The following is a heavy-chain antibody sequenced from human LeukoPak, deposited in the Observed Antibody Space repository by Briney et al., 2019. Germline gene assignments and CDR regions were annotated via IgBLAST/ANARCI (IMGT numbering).Heavy chain of an antibody. D-gene: IGHD1-26*01. CDR3: ARRSDSGSDDGEDYFDF. Sequence: SKTLSLACSVSGASIFSTTFYWGWIRQPPGKGLEWIGSMYYDGSTYYNPSLKSRVSISVDTSNNQFSLKLTSVTAADTAVYFCARRSDSGSDDGEDYFDFWGQGTLVTISS. CDR2: MYYDGST. V-gene: IGHV4-39*01. J-gene: IGHJ4*02. CDR1: GASIFSTTFY.